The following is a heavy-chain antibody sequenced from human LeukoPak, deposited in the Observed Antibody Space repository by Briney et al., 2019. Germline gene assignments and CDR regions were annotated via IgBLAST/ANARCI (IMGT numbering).Heavy chain of an antibody. V-gene: IGHV1-8*01. CDR1: GYTFTSYD. D-gene: IGHD2-2*01. CDR2: MNPNSGNT. J-gene: IGHJ4*02. Sequence: ASVKVSCKASGYTFTSYDINWVRRATGQGLEWMGWMNPNSGNTGSAQKFQGSVTMTRNTSTATAYMELSSLKSEDTAVYYCARGPTSNTNLYYFDYWGLGTLVTVSS. CDR3: ARGPTSNTNLYYFDY.